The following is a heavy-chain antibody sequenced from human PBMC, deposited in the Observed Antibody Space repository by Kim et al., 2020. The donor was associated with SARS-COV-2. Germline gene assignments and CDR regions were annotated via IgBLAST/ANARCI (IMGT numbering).Heavy chain of an antibody. CDR2: T. Sequence: TYNNPSLKRLVTISVDTSKNQFSLKLSSVTAADTAVYYCARHYYDRPFDRWGQGTLVTVSS. CDR3: ARHYYDRPFDR. J-gene: IGHJ5*02. D-gene: IGHD3-22*01. V-gene: IGHV4-39*01.